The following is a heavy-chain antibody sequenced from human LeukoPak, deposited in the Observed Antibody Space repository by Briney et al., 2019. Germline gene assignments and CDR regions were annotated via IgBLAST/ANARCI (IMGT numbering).Heavy chain of an antibody. CDR1: GYTFTSYG. CDR3: ARGGPGVLRFLEWLSNFDY. V-gene: IGHV1-18*01. J-gene: IGHJ4*02. Sequence: ASVKVSCKASGYTFTSYGISWVRQAPGQGLEWMGLISAYNGNTNYAQKLQGRVTMTTDTSTSTAYMELRSLRSDDTAVYYCARGGPGVLRFLEWLSNFDYWGQGTLVTVSS. CDR2: ISAYNGNT. D-gene: IGHD3-3*01.